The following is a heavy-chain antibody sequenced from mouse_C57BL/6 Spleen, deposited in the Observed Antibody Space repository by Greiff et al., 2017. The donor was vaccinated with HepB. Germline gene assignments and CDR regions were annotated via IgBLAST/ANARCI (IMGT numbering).Heavy chain of an antibody. CDR1: GYAFSSYW. D-gene: IGHD2-3*01. Sequence: QVQLQQSGAELVKPGASVKISCKASGYAFSSYWMNWVKQRPGKGLEWIGQIYPGDGDTNYNGKFKGKATLTADKSSSTAYMQLSSLTSEDSAVYFCARDDYYCLYYAMDYWGQGTSVTVSS. V-gene: IGHV1-80*01. CDR3: ARDDYYCLYYAMDY. J-gene: IGHJ4*01. CDR2: IYPGDGDT.